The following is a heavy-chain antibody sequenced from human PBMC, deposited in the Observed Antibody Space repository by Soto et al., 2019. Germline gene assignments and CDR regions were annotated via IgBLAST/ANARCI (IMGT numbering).Heavy chain of an antibody. D-gene: IGHD3-10*02. CDR3: AKAPPMSLYSVY. Sequence: EVQLLESGGGLVQPGGSLRLSCAASGFTFTTFAMNWVRQAPGKGLEWVSVISDNGETTHYADSVKGRFTISRDNSKNTLYLQMNSLRAEDTAVYYCAKAPPMSLYSVYWAQGTLVTVSS. V-gene: IGHV3-23*01. CDR1: GFTFTTFA. CDR2: ISDNGETT. J-gene: IGHJ4*02.